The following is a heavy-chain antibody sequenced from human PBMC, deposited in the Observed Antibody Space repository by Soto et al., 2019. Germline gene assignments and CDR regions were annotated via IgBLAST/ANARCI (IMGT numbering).Heavy chain of an antibody. J-gene: IGHJ4*02. D-gene: IGHD2-2*01. Sequence: PGGSLRLSCTVSGFAFNNYGINGVRQAPGKGLEWVSSISKSDYTYYPDPVKGRFTISRDNAKNSVSLQMNTLRVEDTAVYYCAREDSIIIPAVSDFWGQGTLVTVSS. CDR3: AREDSIIIPAVSDF. CDR1: GFAFNNYG. V-gene: IGHV3-21*01. CDR2: ISKSDYT.